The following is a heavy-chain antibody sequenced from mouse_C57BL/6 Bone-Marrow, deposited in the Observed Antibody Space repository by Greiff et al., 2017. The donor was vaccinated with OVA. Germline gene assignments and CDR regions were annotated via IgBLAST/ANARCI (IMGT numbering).Heavy chain of an antibody. CDR2: INPNNGGT. CDR1: GYTFTDYN. V-gene: IGHV1-18*01. Sequence: EVKLVESGPELVKPGASVKIPCKASGYTFTDYNMDWVKQSHGKSLEWIGDINPNNGGTIYNQKFKGKATLTVDKSSSTAYMELRSLTSEDTAVYYCARYGYYPYWGQGTLVTVSA. J-gene: IGHJ3*01. CDR3: ARYGYYPY. D-gene: IGHD2-3*01.